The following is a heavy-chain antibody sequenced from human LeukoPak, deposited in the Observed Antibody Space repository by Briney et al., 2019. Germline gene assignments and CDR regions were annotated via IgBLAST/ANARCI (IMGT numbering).Heavy chain of an antibody. J-gene: IGHJ4*02. Sequence: GGSLRLSCAASGFTFDVYAVHWVRQPPGKSLEWVCLISADGGRTYYADSVTGRFTVSRDNSKNSLYLQMNSLRTEDTALYYWAKDISRKFLVVPAADYWGRGTLVTVS. V-gene: IGHV3-43*02. D-gene: IGHD2-2*01. CDR2: ISADGGRT. CDR1: GFTFDVYA. CDR3: AKDISRKFLVVPAADY.